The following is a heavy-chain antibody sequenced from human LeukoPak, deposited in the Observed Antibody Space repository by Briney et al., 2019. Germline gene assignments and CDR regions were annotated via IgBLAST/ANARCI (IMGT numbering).Heavy chain of an antibody. V-gene: IGHV3-30*02. CDR2: IRPDENNK. J-gene: IGHJ4*02. CDR1: GFTFRSYG. Sequence: PGGSLRLSCVASGFTFRSYGIHWVRQGPGKGLESVAFIRPDENNKYYGDSVKGRFTISRDNTKNTVYLEMNSLRPEDTAVYYCAKDHPVLEYWGQGTLVTVSS. CDR3: AKDHPVLEY. D-gene: IGHD3-3*01.